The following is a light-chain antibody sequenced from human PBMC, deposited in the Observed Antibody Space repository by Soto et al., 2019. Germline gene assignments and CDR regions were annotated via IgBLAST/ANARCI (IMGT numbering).Light chain of an antibody. CDR1: TSNTGNNA. Sequence: QSVLTQPPSVSAAPRQRVIISCSGSTSNTGNNAVSWYQQLPGKAPKLLIFYDDLLPSGVSDRFSGSKSGTSASLAISGLQSEDEADYYCAAWDDSLDGVVFGGGTKLTVL. CDR2: YDD. V-gene: IGLV1-36*01. CDR3: AAWDDSLDGVV. J-gene: IGLJ2*01.